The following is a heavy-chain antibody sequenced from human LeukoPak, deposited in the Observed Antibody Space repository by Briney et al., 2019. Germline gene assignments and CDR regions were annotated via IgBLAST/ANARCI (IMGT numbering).Heavy chain of an antibody. CDR3: ARDHYDTSCYFSSTE. J-gene: IGHJ4*02. CDR2: ISCTTTT. V-gene: IGHV3-69-1*01. D-gene: IGHD3-22*01. Sequence: ISCTTTTYYAGSVKRRFTLSRDNANNSLYLQMNSLTADDTAVYYCARDHYDTSCYFSSTEWGQGTLVTVSS.